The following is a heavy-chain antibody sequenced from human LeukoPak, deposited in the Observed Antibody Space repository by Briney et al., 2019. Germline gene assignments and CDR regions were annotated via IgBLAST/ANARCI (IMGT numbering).Heavy chain of an antibody. CDR2: INHSGST. CDR1: GGSFSGYY. D-gene: IGHD4-23*01. Sequence: SETLSLTCAVYGGSFSGYYWSWIRQPPGKGLEWIGEINHSGSTNYNPSLKSRVTISVDTSKNQFSLKLSSVTAADTAVYYCARETPSTTVVTFDAFDIWGQGTMVTVSS. V-gene: IGHV4-34*01. J-gene: IGHJ3*02. CDR3: ARETPSTTVVTFDAFDI.